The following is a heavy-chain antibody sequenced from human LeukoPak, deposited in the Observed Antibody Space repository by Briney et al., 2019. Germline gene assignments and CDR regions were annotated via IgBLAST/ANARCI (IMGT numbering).Heavy chain of an antibody. Sequence: GGSLRLSCAASGFTFSDYGMHWVRQAPGKGLEWVAFIRYDGTIKYYADSVKGRFTISRDNSKNTMYLQMNSLRAADTAVYSCAKESSADFWSGYSYFDYWGQGTLVTVSS. CDR2: IRYDGTIK. J-gene: IGHJ4*02. V-gene: IGHV3-30*02. CDR3: AKESSADFWSGYSYFDY. CDR1: GFTFSDYG. D-gene: IGHD3-3*01.